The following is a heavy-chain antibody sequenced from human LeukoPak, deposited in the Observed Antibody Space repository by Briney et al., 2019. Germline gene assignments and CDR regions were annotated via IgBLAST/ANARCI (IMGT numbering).Heavy chain of an antibody. CDR1: GFTFSAYY. Sequence: GGSLRLSCAASGFTFSAYYMRWIRQAPGKGLEWVSYISSSGYTMYYADSVKGRFTISSDNTKNSVYLQMNSLRAEDTTVYYCARVGPAAAGRGYWYFDLWGRGALVTVSS. CDR2: ISSSGYTM. CDR3: ARVGPAAAGRGYWYFDL. J-gene: IGHJ2*01. D-gene: IGHD6-13*01. V-gene: IGHV3-11*01.